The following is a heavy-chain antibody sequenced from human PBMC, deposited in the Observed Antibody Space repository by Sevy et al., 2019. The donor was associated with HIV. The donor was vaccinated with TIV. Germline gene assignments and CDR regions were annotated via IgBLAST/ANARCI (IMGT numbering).Heavy chain of an antibody. V-gene: IGHV3-23*01. CDR2: ISGSGISI. CDR3: AKELPGYQYDSSGNLDT. D-gene: IGHD6-19*01. Sequence: GGSLRLSCAASGFTFSTYAMSWVRQAPGKGLEWVSGISGSGISIYYAGSVKGRFTISRDNSKNTLNLQMNSLRAEETAIYYGAKELPGYQYDSSGNLDTWGQGRLVTVSS. CDR1: GFTFSTYA. J-gene: IGHJ5*02.